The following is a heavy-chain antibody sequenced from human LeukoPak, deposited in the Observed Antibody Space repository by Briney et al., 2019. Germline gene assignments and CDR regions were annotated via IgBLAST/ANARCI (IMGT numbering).Heavy chain of an antibody. J-gene: IGHJ3*02. D-gene: IGHD2-15*01. CDR2: ITGSGGST. V-gene: IGHV3-23*01. CDR1: GFTFSSYA. Sequence: GSLRLSCAASGFTFSSYAMTWVRQAPGKGLEWVSTITGSGGSTYFAGSVKGRFTISRDNSKNTLYLQMTSLRAEDTAVYYCAKDIEATDAFDIWGQGTVVTVSS. CDR3: AKDIEATDAFDI.